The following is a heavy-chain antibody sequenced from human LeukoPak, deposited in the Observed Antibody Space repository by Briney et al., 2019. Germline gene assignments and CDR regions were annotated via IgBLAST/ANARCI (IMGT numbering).Heavy chain of an antibody. D-gene: IGHD7-27*01. CDR1: GFTFSNAY. CDR3: AKGESNWGTSPPFDY. Sequence: PGGSPRLSCAASGFTFSNAYMNWVRQAPGKGLEWVSVTYTGGNSYYADSVKGRFTISRDNSKNTLYLQMNSLRAEDTAVYSCAKGESNWGTSPPFDYWGQGTLVTVSS. CDR2: TYTGGNS. J-gene: IGHJ4*02. V-gene: IGHV3-53*01.